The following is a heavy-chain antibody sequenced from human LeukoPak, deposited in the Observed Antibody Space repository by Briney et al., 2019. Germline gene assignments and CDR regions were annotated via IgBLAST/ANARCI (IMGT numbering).Heavy chain of an antibody. V-gene: IGHV3-33*01. D-gene: IGHD4-17*01. Sequence: PGRSPRLSCAASGFTFSSYGMHWVRQAPGKGLEWVAVIWYDGSNKYYADSVKGRFTISRDNSKNTLYLQMNSLRAEDTAVYYCAREKDYGEYYYYGMDVWGQGTTVTVSS. J-gene: IGHJ6*02. CDR1: GFTFSSYG. CDR2: IWYDGSNK. CDR3: AREKDYGEYYYYGMDV.